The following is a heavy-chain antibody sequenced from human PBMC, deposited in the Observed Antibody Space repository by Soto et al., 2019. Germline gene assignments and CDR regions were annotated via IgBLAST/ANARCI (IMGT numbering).Heavy chain of an antibody. J-gene: IGHJ4*02. V-gene: IGHV4-59*12. Sequence: SETLSLTCTVSGGSLITYYWSWIRQPPGKGLEWIGYIYHSGSTYYNSSLKSRVTISVDKSKNQFSLKLSSVTAADTAVYYCARGSYYYDSSGYYYVGDFDYWGQGTLVTVSS. D-gene: IGHD3-22*01. CDR3: ARGSYYYDSSGYYYVGDFDY. CDR1: GGSLITYY. CDR2: IYHSGST.